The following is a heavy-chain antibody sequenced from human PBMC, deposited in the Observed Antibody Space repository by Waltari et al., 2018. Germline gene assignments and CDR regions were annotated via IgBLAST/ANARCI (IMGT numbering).Heavy chain of an antibody. V-gene: IGHV3-7*01. CDR1: GFTTRSYY. CDR2: INGDGSAK. J-gene: IGHJ4*02. Sequence: EVKLVESGGNLVQPGGSLGLSWVASGFTTRSYYLMWLRQAPGKGLEWVANINGDGSAKNYIDSVRGRFTISRDNAKNSVYMQLNNLRDDDTAVYYCVRDGLIHAADYWGQGTLVSVSS. D-gene: IGHD2-15*01. CDR3: VRDGLIHAADY.